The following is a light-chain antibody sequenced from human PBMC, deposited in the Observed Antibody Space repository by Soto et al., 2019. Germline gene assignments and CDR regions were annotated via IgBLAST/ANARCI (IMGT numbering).Light chain of an antibody. CDR2: EVS. Sequence: ALTQPASVSGSPGQSITISCTGSSSDVGGYDYVSWYQQHPGKAPKFMIYEVSNRPSGVSHRFSGSKSGNTASLTISGLQAEDEADYYCTSYTTTSTYVFGTGTKVTVL. CDR1: SSDVGGYDY. CDR3: TSYTTTSTYV. J-gene: IGLJ1*01. V-gene: IGLV2-14*01.